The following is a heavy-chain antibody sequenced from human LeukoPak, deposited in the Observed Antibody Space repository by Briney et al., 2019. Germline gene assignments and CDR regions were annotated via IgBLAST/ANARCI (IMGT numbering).Heavy chain of an antibody. CDR2: IYPGDSDT. CDR3: AREGVWTMVRGVIQSGIGDYAFDI. J-gene: IGHJ3*02. CDR1: GYSFTSYW. D-gene: IGHD3-10*01. V-gene: IGHV5-51*01. Sequence: GESLKISCKGSGYSFTSYWIGWVRQVPGKGLEWMGIIYPGDSDTRYSPSFQGQVTISADKSISTAYLQWSSLKASDTAMYYCAREGVWTMVRGVIQSGIGDYAFDIWGQGTMVTVSS.